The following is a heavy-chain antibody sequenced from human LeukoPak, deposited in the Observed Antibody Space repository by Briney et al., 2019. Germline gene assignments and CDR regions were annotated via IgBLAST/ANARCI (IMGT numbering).Heavy chain of an antibody. CDR2: ISSSSTI. V-gene: IGHV3-11*04. J-gene: IGHJ4*02. CDR1: GFTFSDYY. CDR3: ARGFLL. D-gene: IGHD2-21*01. Sequence: GGSLRLSCAASGFTFSDYYMSWIRQAPGKGLEWVSYISSSSTIYYADSVKGRFTISRDNAKNSLYLQMNSLRAEDTAVYYCARGFLLGGQGTLVTVST.